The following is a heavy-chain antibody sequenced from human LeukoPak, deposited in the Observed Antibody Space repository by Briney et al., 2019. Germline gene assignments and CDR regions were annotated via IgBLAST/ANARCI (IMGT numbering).Heavy chain of an antibody. D-gene: IGHD6-19*01. CDR3: ARGSAVAGTRGYYYYYMDV. CDR1: GGTFSSYA. J-gene: IGHJ6*03. CDR2: IIPIFGTA. Sequence: SVRVSCKASGGTFSSYAISWVRQAPGQGLEWMGGIIPIFGTANYAQKFQGRVTITTDESTSTAYMELSSLRSEDTAVYYCARGSAVAGTRGYYYYYMDVWGKGTTVPSP. V-gene: IGHV1-69*05.